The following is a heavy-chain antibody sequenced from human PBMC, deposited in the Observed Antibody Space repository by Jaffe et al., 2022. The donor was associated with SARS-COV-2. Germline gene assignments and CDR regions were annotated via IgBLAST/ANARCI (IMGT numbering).Heavy chain of an antibody. V-gene: IGHV3-7*03. Sequence: EMQLVESGGGLVQPGGSLRLSCAASGFTFSSHWLTWVRQAPGKELEWVANINQDGKENYYVDSVKGRFTISRDNAKNSLYLQMNSLRAEDTAVYYCARGHYDMDVWGQGTTVTVSS. CDR3: ARGHYDMDV. CDR2: INQDGKEN. J-gene: IGHJ6*02. CDR1: GFTFSSHW.